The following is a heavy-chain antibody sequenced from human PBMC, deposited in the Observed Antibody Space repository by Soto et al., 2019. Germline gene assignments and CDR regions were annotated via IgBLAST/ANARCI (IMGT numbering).Heavy chain of an antibody. CDR2: TSPMLGTP. J-gene: IGHJ6*02. CDR3: ARPLRDRNYCYGMAV. D-gene: IGHD3-22*01. V-gene: IGHV1-69*01. CDR1: GGTFSKYA. Sequence: QVQLVQSGAEMQQPGASVRVSCKASGGTFSKYAFSWVRQAPGQGLEWLGGTSPMLGTPNYAQKFQGRVAISADDSTATVYMELSSLRSEDTAVYFCARPLRDRNYCYGMAVWGQGTTVTVSS.